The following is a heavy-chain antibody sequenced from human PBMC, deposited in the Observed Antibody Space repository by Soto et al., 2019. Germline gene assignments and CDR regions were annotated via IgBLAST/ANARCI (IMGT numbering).Heavy chain of an antibody. CDR2: IYSGGNT. CDR3: ARDSTWIPYYHYGMDV. D-gene: IGHD5-18*01. J-gene: IGHJ6*02. CDR1: GFSVSSNY. Sequence: EVQLVESGGGLIQPGGSLRLSCAASGFSVSSNYMSWVRQAPGKGLEWVSVIYSGGNTHYADSVKGRFTISRDNSTNTLYLQMNSLGAADTAVYYCARDSTWIPYYHYGMDVWGQGTTVTVSS. V-gene: IGHV3-53*01.